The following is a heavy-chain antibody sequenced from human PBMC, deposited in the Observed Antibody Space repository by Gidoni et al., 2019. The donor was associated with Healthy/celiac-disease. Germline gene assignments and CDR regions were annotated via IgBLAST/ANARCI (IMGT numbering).Heavy chain of an antibody. J-gene: IGHJ6*02. D-gene: IGHD4-4*01. CDR2: IYHSGST. Sequence: QVQLQESGPGLFKPSETLSLTCAVSGYSISSGYYWGWIRQPPGKGLEWIGSIYHSGSTYYNTAIKSRVTISVDTSKNQFSLKLSSVTAADTAVYYCARAYPTTVKGHGMDVWGQGTTVTVSS. CDR3: ARAYPTTVKGHGMDV. V-gene: IGHV4-38-2*01. CDR1: GYSISSGYY.